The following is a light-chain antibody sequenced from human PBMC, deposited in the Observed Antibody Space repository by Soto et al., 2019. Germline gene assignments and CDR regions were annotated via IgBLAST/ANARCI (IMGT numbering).Light chain of an antibody. CDR2: DAS. J-gene: IGKJ1*01. Sequence: IQMAQSPSTLSASVGDRFTITCRASQSISSWLAWYQQKPGKAPKLLIYDASSLESGVPSRFSGSGSGTEFTLTISSLQPDDFATYYCQQYNSYSWTFGQGTKVDI. CDR3: QQYNSYSWT. V-gene: IGKV1-5*01. CDR1: QSISSW.